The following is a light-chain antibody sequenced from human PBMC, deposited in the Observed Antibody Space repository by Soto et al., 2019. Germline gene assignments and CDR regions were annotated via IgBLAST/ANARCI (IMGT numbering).Light chain of an antibody. V-gene: IGKV3-20*01. CDR3: QQYNNWPPIT. J-gene: IGKJ5*01. Sequence: VLTQSPGTLSLSPGESATLSCRASQTVSITYLTWYQQKPGQAPRLLIFGASKRATGIPDRFSGSGSGRDFTLTISGLEPEDFAVYYCQQYNNWPPITFGQGTRLEIK. CDR1: QTVSITY. CDR2: GAS.